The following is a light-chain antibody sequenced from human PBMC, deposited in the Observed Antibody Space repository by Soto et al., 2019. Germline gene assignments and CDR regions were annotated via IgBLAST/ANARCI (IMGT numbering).Light chain of an antibody. CDR2: KAS. CDR3: QHYNSYPEA. CDR1: QTISSW. Sequence: DIQMTQSPSTLSGSVGDRVTITCRASQTISSWLAWYQQKPGKAPKVLIYKASTLKSGVPSRFSGSGSGTEFTLTISSLQPDDFETYYCQHYNSYPEAFGQGTKVDIK. V-gene: IGKV1-5*03. J-gene: IGKJ1*01.